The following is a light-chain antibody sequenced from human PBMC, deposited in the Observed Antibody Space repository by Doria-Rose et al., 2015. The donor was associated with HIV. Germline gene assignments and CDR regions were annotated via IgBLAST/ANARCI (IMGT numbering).Light chain of an antibody. Sequence: TQSPGTLSLSPGERATLSCRASQSFSSTYLAWYQQKPGQAPSLLIYDGSTWATGIPARCSASGSGTDFTLTINRLEPEDFALYYCHQYGTSWTFGQGTKVEI. V-gene: IGKV3-20*01. CDR3: HQYGTSWT. CDR2: DGS. CDR1: QSFSSTY. J-gene: IGKJ1*01.